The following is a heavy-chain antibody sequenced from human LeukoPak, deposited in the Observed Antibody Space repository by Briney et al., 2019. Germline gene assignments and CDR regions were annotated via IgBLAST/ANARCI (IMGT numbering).Heavy chain of an antibody. D-gene: IGHD6-19*01. Sequence: GGSLRLFCAASGFTFSSYAMSWVRQAPGKGLEWVSAISGSGGSTYYADSVKGRFTISRDNSKNTLYLQMNSLRAEDTAVYYCAKRYSQWLGPSYYFDYWGQGTLVTVSS. CDR2: ISGSGGST. CDR3: AKRYSQWLGPSYYFDY. J-gene: IGHJ4*02. V-gene: IGHV3-23*01. CDR1: GFTFSSYA.